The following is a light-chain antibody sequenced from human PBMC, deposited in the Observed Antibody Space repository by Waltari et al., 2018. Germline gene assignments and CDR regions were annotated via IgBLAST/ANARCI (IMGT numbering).Light chain of an antibody. J-gene: IGLJ3*02. Sequence: NFMLTQPHSVSESPGKTVTISCTGSSGSIATNYVQWFQPRPGSAPTIVIYEDNLRPSGSPDRFSGSIDSSSNSASLPISGLKTEDEADYYCQSYDGNNVVFGGGTKLTVL. CDR1: SGSIATNY. CDR2: EDN. V-gene: IGLV6-57*02. CDR3: QSYDGNNVV.